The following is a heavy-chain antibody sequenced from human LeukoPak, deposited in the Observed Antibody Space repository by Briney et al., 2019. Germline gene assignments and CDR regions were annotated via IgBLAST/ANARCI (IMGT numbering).Heavy chain of an antibody. D-gene: IGHD6-19*01. CDR2: ISYDGSNK. CDR3: AKDTSTISVSGTCFDY. CDR1: EFTFSNYA. J-gene: IGHJ4*02. V-gene: IGHV3-30*04. Sequence: AGGSLRLSCTASEFTFSNYAMHWVRQAPGKGLEWVAVISYDGSNKYYADSVKGRFTISRDNSKNTLYLQMNSLRAEDTAVYYCAKDTSTISVSGTCFDYWGQGTLVTVSS.